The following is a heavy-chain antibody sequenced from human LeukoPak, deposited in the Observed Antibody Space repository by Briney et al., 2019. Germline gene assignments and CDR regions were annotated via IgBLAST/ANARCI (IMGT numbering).Heavy chain of an antibody. CDR1: GGSISSSSYY. D-gene: IGHD3-10*01. CDR3: ARDLRITMVRGDHFDY. V-gene: IGHV4-39*07. Sequence: SETLSLTCTVSGGSISSSSYYWGWIRQPPGKGLEWIGSIYYSGSTYYNPSLKSRVTISVDTSKNQFSLKLSSVTAADTAVYYCARDLRITMVRGDHFDYWGQGTLVTVSS. CDR2: IYYSGST. J-gene: IGHJ4*02.